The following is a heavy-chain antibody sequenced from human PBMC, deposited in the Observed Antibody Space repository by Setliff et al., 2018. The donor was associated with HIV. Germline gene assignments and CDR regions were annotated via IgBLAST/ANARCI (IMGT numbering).Heavy chain of an antibody. J-gene: IGHJ4*02. V-gene: IGHV4-59*01. CDR2: INYSGSP. D-gene: IGHD3-3*01. Sequence: SETLSLTCTVSGGSISSYYWSWIRQPPGKGLEWIGYINYSGSPNYNPALKSRVTISVDTSKNQFSLKLSSVTAADTAVYYCARASFSGYYSHFDYWGQGTLVTVSS. CDR1: GGSISSYY. CDR3: ARASFSGYYSHFDY.